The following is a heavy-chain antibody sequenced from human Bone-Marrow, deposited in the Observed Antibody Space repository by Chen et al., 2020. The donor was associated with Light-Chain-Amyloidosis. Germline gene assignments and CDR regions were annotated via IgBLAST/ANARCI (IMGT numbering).Heavy chain of an antibody. J-gene: IGHJ4*02. CDR3: ARDRFYGSGSYYIFDY. V-gene: IGHV1-3*01. Sequence: QVQLVQSGAEVKKPGASVKVSCTASGFTFTNYALHWVRQAPGQRLEWLGWINAGNGNTKYSQKCQGRVTITRDTSASIAYMELSSLRSEDTAVYYCARDRFYGSGSYYIFDYWGQGTLVTVSS. CDR2: INAGNGNT. CDR1: GFTFTNYA. D-gene: IGHD3-10*01.